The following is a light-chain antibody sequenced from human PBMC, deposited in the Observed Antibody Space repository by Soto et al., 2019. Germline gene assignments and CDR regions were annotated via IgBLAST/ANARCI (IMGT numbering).Light chain of an antibody. CDR2: DAS. J-gene: IGKJ4*01. V-gene: IGKV3-11*01. CDR3: QQRTHCPLT. CDR1: QSVSGY. Sequence: EIVVTQSPANLALSPGERATLSCRASQSVSGYLAWYQPNPRQAPTLLIFDASISATGIPARFSGSGSGTDFTLTISSLFPEDFAVSYYQQRTHCPLTFRRGT.